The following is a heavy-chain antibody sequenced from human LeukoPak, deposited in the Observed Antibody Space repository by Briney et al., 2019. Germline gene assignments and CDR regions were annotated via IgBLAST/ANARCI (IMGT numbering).Heavy chain of an antibody. D-gene: IGHD5-18*01. Sequence: SETLSLTCTVSGGSISSYYWSWIRQPPGKGLEWIGYIYYSGSANYNPSLKSRVTISVGTSKNQFSLKLSSVTAADTAVYYCARTGYSYGSPRYYFDYWGQGTLVTVSS. CDR1: GGSISSYY. J-gene: IGHJ4*02. CDR2: IYYSGSA. CDR3: ARTGYSYGSPRYYFDY. V-gene: IGHV4-59*08.